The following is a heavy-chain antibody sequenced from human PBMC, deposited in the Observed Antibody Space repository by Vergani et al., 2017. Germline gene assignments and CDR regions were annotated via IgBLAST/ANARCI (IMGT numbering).Heavy chain of an antibody. V-gene: IGHV5-51*01. CDR2: IYPGDSDT. CDR3: ARLATPVEMIGWFDP. CDR1: GYSFTSYW. J-gene: IGHJ5*02. D-gene: IGHD3-16*01. Sequence: EVQLVQSGAEVKKPGESLKISCQGSGYSFTSYWIGWVRQMPGKGLEWMGIIYPGDSDTRYSPSFQGQVTISADKSISTAYLQWSSLKAADTAMYYCARLATPVEMIGWFDPWGQGTLVTVSS.